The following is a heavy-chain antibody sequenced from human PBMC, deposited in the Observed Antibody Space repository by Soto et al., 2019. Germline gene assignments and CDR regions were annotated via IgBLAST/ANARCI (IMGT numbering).Heavy chain of an antibody. Sequence: GGSLRLSCAASGFGFSSYAMSWVRQAPGKGLEWVAGITSGGGTKNYGDSVKGRFTISRDNSKNTLYLETNSLRVEDTAIYFCAKDPEGEFSSSSYFDYWGQGTLVTVSS. V-gene: IGHV3-23*01. CDR3: AKDPEGEFSSSSYFDY. CDR1: GFGFSSYA. CDR2: ITSGGGTK. J-gene: IGHJ4*02. D-gene: IGHD1-26*01.